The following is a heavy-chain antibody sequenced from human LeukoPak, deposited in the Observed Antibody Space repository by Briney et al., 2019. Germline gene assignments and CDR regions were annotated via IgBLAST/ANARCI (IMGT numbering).Heavy chain of an antibody. Sequence: PGGSLRPSCAASGFTFGSYGMHWVRQAPGKGLEWVAFIRYDGSNKYYADSVKGRFTISRDNSKNTLYLQMNSLRAEDTAVYYCAKLPAGFGELLSRTYFDYWGQGTLVTVSS. CDR3: AKLPAGFGELLSRTYFDY. J-gene: IGHJ4*02. CDR2: IRYDGSNK. V-gene: IGHV3-30*02. D-gene: IGHD3-10*01. CDR1: GFTFGSYG.